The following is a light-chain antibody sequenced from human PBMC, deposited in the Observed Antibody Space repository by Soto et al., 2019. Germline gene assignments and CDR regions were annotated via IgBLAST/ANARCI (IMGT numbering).Light chain of an antibody. CDR1: QTISSW. CDR2: DAS. J-gene: IGKJ1*01. Sequence: DIQMTQSPSTLSGSVGDRVTITCRASQTISSWLAWYQQKPGKAPKLLIYDASSLESGVPSRLSGSGSGTQFTLTISSLQPDDFATYYCQQYKSYWTFGQGTKVDIK. V-gene: IGKV1-5*01. CDR3: QQYKSYWT.